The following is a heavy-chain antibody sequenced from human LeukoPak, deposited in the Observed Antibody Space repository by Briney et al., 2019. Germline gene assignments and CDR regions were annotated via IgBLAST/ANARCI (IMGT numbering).Heavy chain of an antibody. CDR3: AKAAVKVVATFDY. CDR2: ISYDGGHI. Sequence: GTSLRLSCAASGFTFSSYAVHWVRQAPGKGLEWVAVISYDGGHIYYADSVKGRFTISRDNSKNTLYLQMNSLRAEDTAVYYCAKAAVKVVATFDYWGQGTLVTVSS. V-gene: IGHV3-30*04. CDR1: GFTFSSYA. J-gene: IGHJ4*02. D-gene: IGHD1-26*01.